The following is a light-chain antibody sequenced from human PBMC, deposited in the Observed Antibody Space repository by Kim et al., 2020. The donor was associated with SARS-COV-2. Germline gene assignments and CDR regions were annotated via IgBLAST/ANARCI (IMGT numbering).Light chain of an antibody. CDR1: QSVSGTY. V-gene: IGKV3-20*01. CDR3: QQYDSSSRWT. J-gene: IGKJ1*01. Sequence: SPGERATLSCRASQSVSGTYLAWYQQKPGQAPRLLIYGASSRATGIPDRFSGSGSGTDFTLTINRLEPEDFAVYYCQQYDSSSRWTFGQGTKVDIK. CDR2: GAS.